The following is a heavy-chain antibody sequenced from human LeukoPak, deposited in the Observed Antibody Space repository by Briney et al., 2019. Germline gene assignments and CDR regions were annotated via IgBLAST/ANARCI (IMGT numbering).Heavy chain of an antibody. CDR2: IYYSGST. D-gene: IGHD3-22*01. CDR3: ARVYYYDSSGYYYYAFDI. CDR1: GGSISSGGYY. Sequence: KASQTLSLTCTVSGGSISSGGYYWSWIRQHPGKGLEWIGYIYYSGSTHYNPSLKSRVTISVDTSKNQFSLKLSSVTAADTAVYYCARVYYYDSSGYYYYAFDIWGQGTMVTVSS. V-gene: IGHV4-31*03. J-gene: IGHJ3*02.